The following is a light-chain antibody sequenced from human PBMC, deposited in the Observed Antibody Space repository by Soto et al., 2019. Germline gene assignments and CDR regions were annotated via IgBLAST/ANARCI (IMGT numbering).Light chain of an antibody. CDR1: QSVDIGY. J-gene: IGKJ1*01. CDR3: QQFGSLWT. CDR2: GAS. Sequence: EIVLTQSPGTLSLSPGERATLSCRASQSVDIGYLAWYQQKPGQAPRLLIYGASSRATGIPDRFSGRGSGTDFTLTISRLEPEYFGVYYCQQFGSLWTFGQGTRVELK. V-gene: IGKV3-20*01.